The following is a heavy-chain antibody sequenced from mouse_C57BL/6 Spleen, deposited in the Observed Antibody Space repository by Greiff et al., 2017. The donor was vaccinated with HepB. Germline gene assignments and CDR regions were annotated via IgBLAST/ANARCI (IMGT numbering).Heavy chain of an antibody. CDR1: GYSITSGYY. CDR2: ISYDGSN. CDR3: ARDVDY. V-gene: IGHV3-6*01. J-gene: IGHJ2*01. Sequence: DVQLQESGPGLVKPSQSLSLTCSVTGYSITSGYYWNWIRQFPGNKLEWMSYISYDGSNNYNPSLKNRISITRDTSKNQFFLKLNSVTTEDTATYYCARDVDYWGQGTTLTVSS.